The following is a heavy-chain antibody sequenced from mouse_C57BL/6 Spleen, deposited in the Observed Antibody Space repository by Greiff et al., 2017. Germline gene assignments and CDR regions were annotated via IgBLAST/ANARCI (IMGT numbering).Heavy chain of an antibody. D-gene: IGHD3-3*01. V-gene: IGHV1-47*01. CDR3: AMRGDSSAWFAD. Sequence: VQLPQSGAELVKPGASVKMSCKASGYTFPTSPIEWMKQNHGKSLEWIGNFHPYNDDTKYNEKLKGKATLPVEKYSSQVYLALSRLTSDDSAVYYCAMRGDSSAWFADWGQGTLVTVSA. CDR1: GYTFPTSP. CDR2: FHPYNDDT. J-gene: IGHJ3*01.